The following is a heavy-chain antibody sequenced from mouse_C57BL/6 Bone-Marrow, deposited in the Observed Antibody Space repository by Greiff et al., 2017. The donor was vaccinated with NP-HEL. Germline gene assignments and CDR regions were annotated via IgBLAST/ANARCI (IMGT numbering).Heavy chain of an antibody. CDR1: GYTFTSYW. J-gene: IGHJ3*01. Sequence: VQLQQPGTELVKPGASVKLSCKASGYTFTSYWMHWVKQRPGQGLEWIGNINPCNGGTNYNEKFKSKATLTVDKSSSTAYMQLSSLPSEDSAVYYYSRSGDYCSSSYAYWGQGTLVTVSA. CDR2: INPCNGGT. D-gene: IGHD1-1*01. V-gene: IGHV1-53*01. CDR3: SRSGDYCSSSYAY.